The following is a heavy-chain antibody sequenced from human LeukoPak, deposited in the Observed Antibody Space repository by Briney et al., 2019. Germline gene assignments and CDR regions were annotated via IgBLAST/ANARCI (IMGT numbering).Heavy chain of an antibody. CDR2: INHSGST. Sequence: SETLSLTCAVYGGSFSGYYWSWIRQPPGKGLEWIGEINHSGSTNYNPSLKSRVTISVDTSKNQFSLKLRSVTAADTAVYYCARAGRVTAAAGYWGQGTLVTVSS. CDR1: GGSFSGYY. CDR3: ARAGRVTAAAGY. V-gene: IGHV4-34*01. J-gene: IGHJ4*02. D-gene: IGHD6-13*01.